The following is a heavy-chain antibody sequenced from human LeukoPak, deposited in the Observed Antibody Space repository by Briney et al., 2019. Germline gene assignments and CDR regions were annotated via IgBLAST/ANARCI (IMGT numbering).Heavy chain of an antibody. V-gene: IGHV3-23*01. CDR2: ISGSAHKI. J-gene: IGHJ3*02. CDR1: GITFSNYA. CDR3: AREVGTPQAFDI. Sequence: PGGSLRLSCVASGITFSNYAVSWVRQAPEKGLDWVSVISGSAHKIRYADSVKGRFTISRDNAKNSLYLQMNSLKAEDTAIYYCAREVGTPQAFDIWGQGTMVTVSS. D-gene: IGHD1-26*01.